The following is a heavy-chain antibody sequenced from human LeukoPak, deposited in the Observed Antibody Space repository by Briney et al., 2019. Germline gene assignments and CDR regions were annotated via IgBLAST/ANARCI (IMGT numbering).Heavy chain of an antibody. CDR2: IIPIFGTA. V-gene: IGHV1-69*13. D-gene: IGHD3-10*01. CDR1: GGTFSSYA. J-gene: IGHJ5*02. CDR3: ARGSGSYYNIPGNWFDP. Sequence: GASVKVYCKASGGTFSSYAISWVRQAPGQGLEWMGGIIPIFGTANYAQKFQGRVTITADESTSTAYMELSSLRSEDTAVYYCARGSGSYYNIPGNWFDPWGQGTLVTVSS.